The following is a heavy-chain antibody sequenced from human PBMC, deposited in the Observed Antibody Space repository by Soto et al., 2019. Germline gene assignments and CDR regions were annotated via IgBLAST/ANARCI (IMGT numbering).Heavy chain of an antibody. D-gene: IGHD5-18*01. CDR1: GYTFSSNG. V-gene: IGHV1-18*01. Sequence: ASVKVSCKASGYTFSSNGISWVRQAPGQGLEWMGWIIADKGKTNYAQKVQGRVTMTRDKSTSTAYMELSSLRSEDTAVYFCARYIFYGYGYRGQGTPVPVPP. J-gene: IGHJ4*02. CDR3: ARYIFYGYGY. CDR2: IIADKGKT.